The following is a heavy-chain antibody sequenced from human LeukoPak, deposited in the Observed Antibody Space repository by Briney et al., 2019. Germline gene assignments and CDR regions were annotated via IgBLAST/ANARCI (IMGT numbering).Heavy chain of an antibody. CDR1: GYIFTSYY. V-gene: IGHV1-2*02. CDR3: ARSVSISPMFDY. J-gene: IGHJ4*02. CDR2: INPNTGGT. D-gene: IGHD2-21*01. Sequence: ASVNVSCKASGYIFTSYYMHWVRQAPGQGLERMGWINPNTGGTNFAQKFQGRIAMMRATSITTFYMELNSLRSDDTAVYYCARSVSISPMFDYWGQGTLIPVSS.